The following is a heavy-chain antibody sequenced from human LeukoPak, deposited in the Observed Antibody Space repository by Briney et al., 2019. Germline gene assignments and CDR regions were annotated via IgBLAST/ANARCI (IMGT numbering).Heavy chain of an antibody. J-gene: IGHJ6*02. CDR1: GFTFSSYG. CDR2: IWYDGSNK. CDR3: ARACSGGSCYSGGVVSYYYGMDV. Sequence: GGSLRLSCAASGFTFSSYGMPWVRQAPGKGLEWVAVIWYDGSNKYYADSVKGRFTISRDNSKNTLYLQMNSLRAEDTAVYYCARACSGGSCYSGGVVSYYYGMDVWGQGTTVTVSS. V-gene: IGHV3-33*01. D-gene: IGHD2-15*01.